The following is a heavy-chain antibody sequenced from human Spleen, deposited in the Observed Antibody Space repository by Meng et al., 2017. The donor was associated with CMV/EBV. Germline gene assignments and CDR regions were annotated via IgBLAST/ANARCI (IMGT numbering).Heavy chain of an antibody. Sequence: ASVKVSCKTSGYSFNAYNIHWVRQAPGQGLEWMGWINPNSGGANYAQQFQGRVTMTRDTSTSTVYMELSSLRYEDTAVYYCTRAAFFYDSSAHMAYWGQGTLVTVSS. J-gene: IGHJ4*02. V-gene: IGHV1-2*02. D-gene: IGHD3-22*01. CDR2: INPNSGGA. CDR3: TRAAFFYDSSAHMAY. CDR1: GYSFNAYN.